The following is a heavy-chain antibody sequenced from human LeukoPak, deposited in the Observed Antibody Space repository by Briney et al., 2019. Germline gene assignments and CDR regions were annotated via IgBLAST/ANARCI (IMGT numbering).Heavy chain of an antibody. CDR1: GFTFGDYA. CDR3: AREAEMTTIYYFDY. CDR2: IRRKGYGGTT. D-gene: IGHD5-24*01. J-gene: IGHJ4*02. V-gene: IGHV3-49*04. Sequence: GGSLRLSCTTSGFTFGDYAMSWVRQAPGKGLEWVGFIRRKGYGGTTEYAASVKGRFTISRDDSKSIAYLQMNTLKTEDTAAYYCAREAEMTTIYYFDYWGQGTLVTVSS.